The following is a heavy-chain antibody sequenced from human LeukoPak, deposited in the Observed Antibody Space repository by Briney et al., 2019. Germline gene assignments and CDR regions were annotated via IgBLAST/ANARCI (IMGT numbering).Heavy chain of an antibody. CDR1: VYTFTSYD. J-gene: IGHJ4*02. CDR2: MNPNSGNT. CDR3: ARPYRGGYAFDY. V-gene: IGHV1-8*01. Sequence: GASVKVSCKASVYTFTSYDINWVRQATGQGLEWMGWMNPNSGNTGYAQKFQGRVTMTRNTSISTAYMELSTLRSEYTAVYYCARPYRGGYAFDYWGQGTLLTVSS. D-gene: IGHD5-12*01.